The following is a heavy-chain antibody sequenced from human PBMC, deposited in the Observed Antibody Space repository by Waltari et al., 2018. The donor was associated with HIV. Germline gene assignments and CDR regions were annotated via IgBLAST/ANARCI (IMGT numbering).Heavy chain of an antibody. CDR2: IKHSGST. J-gene: IGHJ4*02. Sequence: QVQLQQWGAGLLKHSETLSLTCAVYAGSFSGYYWSWIRQPPGKGLEWIWEIKHSGSTNYNPSLKSRVTISVDTSKNQFSRKLSSVTAADTAVYYCARGQGWLQSWGQGTLVTVSS. CDR1: AGSFSGYY. V-gene: IGHV4-34*01. D-gene: IGHD5-12*01. CDR3: ARGQGWLQS.